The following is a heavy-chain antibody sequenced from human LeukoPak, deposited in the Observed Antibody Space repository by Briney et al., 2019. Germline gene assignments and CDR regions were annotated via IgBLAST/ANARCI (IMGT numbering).Heavy chain of an antibody. D-gene: IGHD3-16*02. J-gene: IGHJ4*02. CDR2: IYHSGST. CDR3: AREHHYDYFWGSYPVDY. CDR1: GYSISSGYY. V-gene: IGHV4-38-2*02. Sequence: PSETLSLTCAVSGYSISSGYYWGWIRQPPGKGLEWIGSIYHSGSTYYNPSLKSRVTISVDTSKNQFSLKLSSVTAADTAVYYCAREHHYDYFWGSYPVDYWGQGTLVTVSS.